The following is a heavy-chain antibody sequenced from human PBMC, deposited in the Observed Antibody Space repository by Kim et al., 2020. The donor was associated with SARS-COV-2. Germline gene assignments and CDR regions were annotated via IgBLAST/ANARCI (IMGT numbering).Heavy chain of an antibody. J-gene: IGHJ4*02. CDR1: GYTFTSYG. D-gene: IGHD3-3*01. CDR3: AIQGDFWSGRQEVYFDY. V-gene: IGHV1-18*01. CDR2: ISAYNGNT. Sequence: ASVKVSCKASGYTFTSYGISWVRQAPGQGLEWMGWISAYNGNTNYAQKLQGRVTMTTDTSTSTAYMELRSLRSDDTAVYYCAIQGDFWSGRQEVYFDYWGQGTLVTVSS.